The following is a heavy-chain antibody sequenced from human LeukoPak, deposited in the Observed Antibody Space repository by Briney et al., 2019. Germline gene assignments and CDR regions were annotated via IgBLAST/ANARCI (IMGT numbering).Heavy chain of an antibody. CDR1: GYSISSGYY. D-gene: IGHD5-12*01. CDR2: IYHIGRT. J-gene: IGHJ5*01. V-gene: IGHV4-38-2*02. CDR3: AREGASGGYDWGWFDS. Sequence: PSETLSLTCSVSGYSISSGYYWVWIRQPPGKGLEWIGNIYHIGRTHYNPSLKSRVTISVDMSKNQFSLELRSVSAVDTAVYFCAREGASGGYDWGWFDSWGQGTLVTVSS.